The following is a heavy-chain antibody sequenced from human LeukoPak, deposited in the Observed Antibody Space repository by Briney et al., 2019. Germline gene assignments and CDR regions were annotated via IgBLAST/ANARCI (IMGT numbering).Heavy chain of an antibody. Sequence: PSETLSLTCTVSGVSISSYYWSWVRQPPGKGLEWIGYIYYSGSTNYNPSLKSRVTISVDTSKNQFSPKLSSVTAADTAVYYCARDRRGYSDYWGQGTLVTVSS. CDR2: IYYSGST. J-gene: IGHJ4*02. V-gene: IGHV4-59*01. D-gene: IGHD5-12*01. CDR3: ARDRRGYSDY. CDR1: GVSISSYY.